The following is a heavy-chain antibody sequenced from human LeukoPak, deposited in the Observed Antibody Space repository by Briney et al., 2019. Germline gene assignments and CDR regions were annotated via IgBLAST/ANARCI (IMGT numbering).Heavy chain of an antibody. D-gene: IGHD3-3*01. Sequence: ASVKVSCKASGGTFCSYAISWVRQAPGQGLEWMGGIIPIFGTANYAQKFQGRVTITADESTSTAYMELSSLRSEDTAVYYCARQRHDFWSGYYIGWGQGTLVTVSS. CDR3: ARQRHDFWSGYYIG. CDR1: GGTFCSYA. CDR2: IIPIFGTA. V-gene: IGHV1-69*13. J-gene: IGHJ4*02.